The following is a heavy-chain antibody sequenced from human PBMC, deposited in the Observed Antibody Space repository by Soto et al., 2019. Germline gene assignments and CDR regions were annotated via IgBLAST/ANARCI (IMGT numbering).Heavy chain of an antibody. V-gene: IGHV4-61*08. Sequence: PSETLSLTCTVSGGSISSGGYYWSWIRQHPGKGLEWIANIYYRGSTNYNPSLKSRVTISLDTSKDQFSLKLSSMTAADTAVYYSARRPQGPFYGGYDYWGQGTLVTVSS. D-gene: IGHD6-25*01. CDR1: GGSISSGGYY. CDR3: ARRPQGPFYGGYDY. J-gene: IGHJ4*02. CDR2: IYYRGST.